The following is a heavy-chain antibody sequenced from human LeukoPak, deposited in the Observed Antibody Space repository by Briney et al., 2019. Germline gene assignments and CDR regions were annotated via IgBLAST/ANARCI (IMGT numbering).Heavy chain of an antibody. CDR1: GFTFSSYA. CDR2: ISGSGGST. CDR3: ARSRSEGRYDY. J-gene: IGHJ4*02. V-gene: IGHV3-23*01. Sequence: GALRLSCAASGFTFSSYAMSWVRQAPGKGLEWVSAISGSGGSTYYADSVKGRFTISRDNSNNTLYLQMNSLRTEDTAVYYCARSRSEGRYDYWGQGTLVTVSS. D-gene: IGHD3-16*02.